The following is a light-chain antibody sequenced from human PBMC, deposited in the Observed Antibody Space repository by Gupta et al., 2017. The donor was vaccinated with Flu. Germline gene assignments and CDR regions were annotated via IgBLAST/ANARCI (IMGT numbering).Light chain of an antibody. J-gene: IGKJ4*01. V-gene: IGKV3-11*01. CDR3: KKRCTRVT. CDR2: DAS. Sequence: EVLLTQSPATLSLSPGERATLSCRASQSLATFLAWYQHKPGQAPRLLIYDASTRVSGIPYRFSGSGSGTDFTLTISSLEPEDSGFYYCKKRCTRVTFGGGTKVEIK. CDR1: QSLATF.